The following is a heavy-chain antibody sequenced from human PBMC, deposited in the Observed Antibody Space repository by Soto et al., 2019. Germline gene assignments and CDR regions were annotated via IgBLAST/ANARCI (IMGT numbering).Heavy chain of an antibody. J-gene: IGHJ3*02. CDR1: GGSLRSATYY. D-gene: IGHD1-1*01. V-gene: IGHV4-31*11. Sequence: SETLSLTCAVSGGSLRSATYYWIWIRQHPGKGLEWIGYFYHSGSTYYKPSLRSRVTISLDTSKNQFSLNLRSVTDADTAIYYCAREETGNDAFDSWGQGTLVT. CDR3: AREETGNDAFDS. CDR2: FYHSGST.